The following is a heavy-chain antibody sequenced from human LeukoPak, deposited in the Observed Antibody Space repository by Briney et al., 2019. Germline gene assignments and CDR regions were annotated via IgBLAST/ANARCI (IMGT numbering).Heavy chain of an antibody. J-gene: IGHJ4*02. Sequence: ASVKVSCKVSGYTLTELSMHWVRQAPGKGLEWMGGFDPEDGETIYAQKFQGRVTMTEDTSTDTAYMELSSLRSEDTAAYYCATGDKLEDTYSGYDFDYWGQGTLVTVSS. CDR1: GYTLTELS. CDR3: ATGDKLEDTYSGYDFDY. D-gene: IGHD5-12*01. V-gene: IGHV1-24*01. CDR2: FDPEDGET.